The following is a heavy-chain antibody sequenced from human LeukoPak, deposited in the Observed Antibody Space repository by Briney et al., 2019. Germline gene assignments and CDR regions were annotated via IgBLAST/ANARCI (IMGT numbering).Heavy chain of an antibody. CDR1: GFTVSSNY. CDR2: ISYDGSNK. D-gene: IGHD1-26*01. Sequence: GGSLRLSCAASGFTVSSNYMSWVRQAPGKGLEWVAVISYDGSNKYYADSVKGRFTISRDNSKNTLYLQMNSLRAEDTAVYYCATHSGSYGDAFDIWGQGTMVTVSS. CDR3: ATHSGSYGDAFDI. J-gene: IGHJ3*02. V-gene: IGHV3-30*03.